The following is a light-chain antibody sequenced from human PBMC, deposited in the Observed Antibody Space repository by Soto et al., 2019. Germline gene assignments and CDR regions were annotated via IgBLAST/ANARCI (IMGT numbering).Light chain of an antibody. V-gene: IGKV1-33*01. CDR2: DAS. CDR1: QDIDNY. CDR3: QQYDNLLT. Sequence: DIPMTQSPSSLSASVGDRVTITCQASQDIDNYLSWFQRKPGKAPKLLIYDASNLETGVPSRFSGSGSGTDFTFTISSLQPDDIAAYYCQQYDNLLTFGGGTKVEIK. J-gene: IGKJ4*01.